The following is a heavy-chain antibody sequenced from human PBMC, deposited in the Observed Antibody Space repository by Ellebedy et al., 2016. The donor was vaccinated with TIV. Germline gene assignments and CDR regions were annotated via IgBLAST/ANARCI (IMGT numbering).Heavy chain of an antibody. V-gene: IGHV3-74*01. CDR3: ARAVGLGYCTNGVCPGGMDV. CDR2: INSDGSST. D-gene: IGHD2-8*01. J-gene: IGHJ6*02. CDR1: GFTFSSYW. Sequence: GESLKISCAASGFTFSSYWMHWVRPAPGKGLVWVSRINSDGSSTSYADSVKGRFTISRENAKNTLYLQMNSLRAEDTAVYYCARAVGLGYCTNGVCPGGMDVWGQGTTVTVSS.